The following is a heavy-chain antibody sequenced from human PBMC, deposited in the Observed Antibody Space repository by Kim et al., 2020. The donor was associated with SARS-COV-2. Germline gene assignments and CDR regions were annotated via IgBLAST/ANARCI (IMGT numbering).Heavy chain of an antibody. J-gene: IGHJ4*02. CDR2: ST. Sequence: STSDAHAVKGRFPISRDNAKNTLYLQMNSLRAEDTAVYYCARCGSSSCYGWGQGTLVTVSS. CDR3: ARCGSSSCYG. V-gene: IGHV3-74*01. D-gene: IGHD2-2*01.